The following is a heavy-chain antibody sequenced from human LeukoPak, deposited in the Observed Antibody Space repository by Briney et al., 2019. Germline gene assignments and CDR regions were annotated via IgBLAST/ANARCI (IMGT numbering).Heavy chain of an antibody. V-gene: IGHV3-21*01. CDR1: GFTFRTYA. J-gene: IGHJ4*02. D-gene: IGHD2-15*01. Sequence: PGGSLRLSCAASGFTFRTYAMSWVRQAPGKGLEWVSSISSSSSYIYYADSVKGRFTISRDNAKNSLYLQMNSLRAEDTAVYYCAREPRVAEDSFWGQGTLVTVSS. CDR3: AREPRVAEDSF. CDR2: ISSSSSYI.